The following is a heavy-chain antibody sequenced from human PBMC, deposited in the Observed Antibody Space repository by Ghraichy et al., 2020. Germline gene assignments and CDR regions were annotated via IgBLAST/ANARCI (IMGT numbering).Heavy chain of an antibody. CDR1: GFTFSSYA. V-gene: IGHV3-7*01. J-gene: IGHJ3*02. CDR3: ARERALGI. D-gene: IGHD7-27*01. Sequence: GGSLRLSCAASGFTFSSYAMSWVRQAPGKGLEWVANIKEDGSEKYYVDSVKGRFTISRDNAKNSLYLQMNSLRAEDTAVYYCARERALGIWGQGTMVTVSS. CDR2: IKEDGSEK.